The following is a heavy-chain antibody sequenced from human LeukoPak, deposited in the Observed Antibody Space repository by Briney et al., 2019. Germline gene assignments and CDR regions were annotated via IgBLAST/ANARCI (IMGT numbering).Heavy chain of an antibody. Sequence: ASVKVSCKASGYTFTSYGISWVRQAPGQGFEGRGWITPNSGGPNYAQKFQGRVTMTRDTSISTAYMELSRLRSDDTAFYYCAKTHRYCSSTSCYLPYYYYYMDVWGKGTTVTVSS. V-gene: IGHV1-2*02. CDR2: ITPNSGGP. CDR1: GYTFTSYG. CDR3: AKTHRYCSSTSCYLPYYYYYMDV. D-gene: IGHD2-2*01. J-gene: IGHJ6*03.